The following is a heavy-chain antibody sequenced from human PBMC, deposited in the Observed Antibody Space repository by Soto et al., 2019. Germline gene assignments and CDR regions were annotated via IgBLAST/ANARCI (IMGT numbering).Heavy chain of an antibody. V-gene: IGHV4-59*01. CDR2: IYYSGST. D-gene: IGHD3-10*01. CDR3: ARDRGAGYFDY. CDR1: GGSISSYY. J-gene: IGHJ4*02. Sequence: PSETLSLTCTVSGGSISSYYWSWIRQPPGKGLEWIGYIYYSGSTNYNPSLKSRVTISVDTSKNQFSLKLSSVTAADTAVYYCARDRGAGYFDYWGQGTLVTVS.